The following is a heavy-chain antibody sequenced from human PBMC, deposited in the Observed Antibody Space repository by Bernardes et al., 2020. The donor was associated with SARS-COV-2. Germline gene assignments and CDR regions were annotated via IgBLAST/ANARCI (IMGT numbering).Heavy chain of an antibody. CDR2: IYHSGST. J-gene: IGHJ4*02. CDR1: VGSNSSSNW. D-gene: IGHD6-25*01. Sequence: SETLSPTFAVSVGSNSSSNWWSCVSQPPGKGLEWIGEIYHSGSTNYNPSLKSRVTISVDKSKNQFSLKLSSVTAADTAVYYCARGHAALSIDYWGQGTLVTVSS. V-gene: IGHV4-4*02. CDR3: ARGHAALSIDY.